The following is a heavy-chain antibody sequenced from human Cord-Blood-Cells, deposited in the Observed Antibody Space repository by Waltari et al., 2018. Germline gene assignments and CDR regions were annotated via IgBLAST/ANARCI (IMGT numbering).Heavy chain of an antibody. CDR3: ARDGSSGSYYRWFDP. D-gene: IGHD1-26*01. CDR1: GYTFTGYY. J-gene: IGHJ5*02. V-gene: IGHV1-2*02. CDR2: INPNSGGT. Sequence: QVQLVQSGAEVKKPGASVKVSCKASGYTFTGYYMHWVRQAPGQGLEWMGWINPNSGGTNDAQKFQGRVTMTRDTSISTAYMELSRLRSDDTAVYYCARDGSSGSYYRWFDPWGQGTLVTVSS.